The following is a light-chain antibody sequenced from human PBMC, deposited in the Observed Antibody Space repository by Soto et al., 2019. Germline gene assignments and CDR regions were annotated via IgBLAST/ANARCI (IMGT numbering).Light chain of an antibody. CDR2: GAS. Sequence: EIVMTQSPATLSVSPGERATLSCRASQSVNSNLVWYQQKPGQAPRLLIYGASTRATGIPGRFSGSGYGTECPLTIISLQSEDFAVYYCQQYNNWLWTFGQGTKVEIK. V-gene: IGKV3-15*01. J-gene: IGKJ1*01. CDR1: QSVNSN. CDR3: QQYNNWLWT.